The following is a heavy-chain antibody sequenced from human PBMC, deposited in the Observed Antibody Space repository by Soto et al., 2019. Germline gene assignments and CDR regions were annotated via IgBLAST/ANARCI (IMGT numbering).Heavy chain of an antibody. V-gene: IGHV4-59*01. Sequence: SETLSLTCTVSGGSIISYYWSWIRQPPGKGLDCIGYIYYSGSTNYNPSLKSRVTISVDTSKNQFSLRLSSVTAADTAVYYCARDNFYDTYGYYSPTWFDAWGQGNLVTVSS. D-gene: IGHD3-22*01. CDR3: ARDNFYDTYGYYSPTWFDA. J-gene: IGHJ5*02. CDR1: GGSIISYY. CDR2: IYYSGST.